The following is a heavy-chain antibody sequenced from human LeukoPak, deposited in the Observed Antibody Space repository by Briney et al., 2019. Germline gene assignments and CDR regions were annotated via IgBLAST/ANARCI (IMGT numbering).Heavy chain of an antibody. D-gene: IGHD4-17*01. V-gene: IGHV4-39*01. CDR2: ISYSGST. CDR3: ARLDYGDRNWFDP. Sequence: SETLSLTCTVSGDSISSSRHYWGWIRQPPGKGLEWIGSISYSGSTYYNPSLKGRVTISVDTSKNQFSLKLSSVTAADTAVYYCARLDYGDRNWFDPWGQGTLVTVSS. J-gene: IGHJ5*02. CDR1: GDSISSSRHY.